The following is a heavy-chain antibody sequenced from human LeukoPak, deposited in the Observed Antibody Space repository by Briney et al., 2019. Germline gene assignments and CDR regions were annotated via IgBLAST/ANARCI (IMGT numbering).Heavy chain of an antibody. CDR3: ARGDGYGMDY. CDR1: GFTFSRNW. V-gene: IGHV3-74*01. CDR2: VKSDGSST. Sequence: GGSLRLSCAASGFTFSRNWMHWVRQAPGKGLVWVSGVKSDGSSTSYADSVKGRFTISRDNAKNTLYLQMNSLRAEDMAVYYCARGDGYGMDYWGQGTLVTVSS. J-gene: IGHJ4*02. D-gene: IGHD5-24*01.